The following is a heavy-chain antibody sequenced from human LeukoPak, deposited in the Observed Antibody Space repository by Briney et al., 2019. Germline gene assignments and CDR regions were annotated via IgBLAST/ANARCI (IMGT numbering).Heavy chain of an antibody. Sequence: EGSLRLSCAASGFTFSSYSMNWVRQAPGKGLEWVSSISSSSSYIYYADSVKGRFTISRDNAKNSLYLQMNSLRAEDTAVYYCARVGIAVAGSFDYWGQGTLVTVSS. J-gene: IGHJ4*02. V-gene: IGHV3-21*01. CDR2: ISSSSSYI. D-gene: IGHD6-19*01. CDR3: ARVGIAVAGSFDY. CDR1: GFTFSSYS.